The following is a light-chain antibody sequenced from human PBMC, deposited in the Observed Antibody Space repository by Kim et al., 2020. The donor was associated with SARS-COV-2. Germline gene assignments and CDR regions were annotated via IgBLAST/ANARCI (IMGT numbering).Light chain of an antibody. CDR2: WAS. V-gene: IGKV4-1*01. CDR1: QSVLYSSNNKNH. J-gene: IGKJ1*01. CDR3: QQYYCPPPT. Sequence: DIVMTQSPDSLAVSLGERATINCKSSQSVLYSSNNKNHLAWYQHKPGQPPKLLIYWASTRKSGVPDRFSGSGSGTDFTLTISSLQAEDVAVYYCQQYYCPPPTFGQGTKVDIK.